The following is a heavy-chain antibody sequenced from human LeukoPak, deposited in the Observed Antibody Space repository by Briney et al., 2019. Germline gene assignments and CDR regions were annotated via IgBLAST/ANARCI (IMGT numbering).Heavy chain of an antibody. D-gene: IGHD5-24*01. V-gene: IGHV3-11*01. J-gene: IGHJ4*02. CDR2: ISSSGSTI. CDR1: GFTFNDCY. Sequence: KLGGSLRLSCAASGFTFNDCYMSWIRQAPGKGLEWVSYISSSGSTIFYADSVKGRFTISRDNAKNSLYLQMSSLRAEDTAVYYCARDGYNYLLSHWGQGTLVTVSS. CDR3: ARDGYNYLLSH.